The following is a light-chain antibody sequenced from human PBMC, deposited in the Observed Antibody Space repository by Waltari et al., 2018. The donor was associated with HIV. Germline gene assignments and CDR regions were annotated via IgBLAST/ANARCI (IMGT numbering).Light chain of an antibody. CDR1: QTIRGW. CDR2: KAS. V-gene: IGKV1-5*03. Sequence: DIQMTQSPSTLSASVGDRVTITCRASQTIRGWLAWYQQKPGKAPKRLIYKASNLQSGVPSRFSGSGSGTEFTLTISSLQPDDSATYYCQQYNSYWYTFGPGTKLEI. CDR3: QQYNSYWYT. J-gene: IGKJ2*01.